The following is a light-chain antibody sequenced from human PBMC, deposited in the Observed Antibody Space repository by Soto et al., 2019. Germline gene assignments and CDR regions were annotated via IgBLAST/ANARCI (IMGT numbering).Light chain of an antibody. CDR3: QSYGSSLTLRV. CDR1: SSNIGAGYD. J-gene: IGLJ1*01. Sequence: QSVLTQPPSVSGAPGQRVTISCTGSSSNIGAGYDVHWYQQLPGTGPKLLIYGNSNRPSGVPDRFSGSKSGTSASLAITGLQTDDEADYYCQSYGSSLTLRVFGTGTKVTVL. V-gene: IGLV1-40*01. CDR2: GNS.